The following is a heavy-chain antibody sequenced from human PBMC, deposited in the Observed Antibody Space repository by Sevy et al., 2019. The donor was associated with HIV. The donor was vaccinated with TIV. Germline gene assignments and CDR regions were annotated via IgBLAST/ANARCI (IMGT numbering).Heavy chain of an antibody. D-gene: IGHD3-10*01. CDR1: GYTFTDYF. CDR3: AREWGVVRKYGIDY. CDR2: INPNSGAA. V-gene: IGHV1-2*02. J-gene: IGHJ4*02. Sequence: ASVKASCKASGYTFTDYFVYWIRQAPGQGLEWLGWINPNSGAAFYAQRFQGRVTMTRDTSITTAYMELSSLTSDDTALYYCAREWGVVRKYGIDYWGQGSLVTVSS.